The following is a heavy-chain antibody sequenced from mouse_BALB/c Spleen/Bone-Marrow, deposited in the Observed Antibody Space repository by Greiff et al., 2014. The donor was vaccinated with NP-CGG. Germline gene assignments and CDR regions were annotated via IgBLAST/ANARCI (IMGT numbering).Heavy chain of an antibody. V-gene: IGHV14-3*02. D-gene: IGHD1-1*01. CDR2: IDPANGNT. Sequence: VQLKESGAELVKPGASVKLSCTASGFNIKDTYMHWVKQRPEQGLEWIGRIDPANGNTKYDPKFQGKATITADTSSNTAYLQLSILLSEDTAVYYGASYYYGSSWGFAYWGQGTLVTVSA. CDR3: ASYYYGSSWGFAY. J-gene: IGHJ3*01. CDR1: GFNIKDTY.